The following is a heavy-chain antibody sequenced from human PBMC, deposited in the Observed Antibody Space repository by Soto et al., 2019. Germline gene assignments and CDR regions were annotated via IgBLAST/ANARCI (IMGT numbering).Heavy chain of an antibody. V-gene: IGHV1-69*13. CDR2: IIPIFGTA. J-gene: IGHJ6*01. CDR1: GGTFSSYA. D-gene: IGHD4-17*01. CDR3: ARAESGGYGDYAPYYYGMDF. Sequence: GASVQVSCKASGGTFSSYAISWVRQAPGQGLEWMGGIIPIFGTANYAQKFQGRVTITADESTSTAYMELSSLRSEDTAVYYCARAESGGYGDYAPYYYGMDFWGQGTTVTV.